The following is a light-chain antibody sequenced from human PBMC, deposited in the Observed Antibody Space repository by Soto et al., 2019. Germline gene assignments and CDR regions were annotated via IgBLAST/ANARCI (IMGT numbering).Light chain of an antibody. V-gene: IGLV2-14*01. CDR2: EVS. J-gene: IGLJ2*01. CDR1: SSDVGGYNY. CDR3: CSDTSSSTRV. Sequence: QSVLTQPASVSGSPGQSITISCTGTSSDVGGYNYVSWYQQHPGKAPKLMIYEVSNRPSGVSNRSSGSKSGTTAFLTISGLHAEDEDDYYYCSDTSSSTRVFGGGTKLTVL.